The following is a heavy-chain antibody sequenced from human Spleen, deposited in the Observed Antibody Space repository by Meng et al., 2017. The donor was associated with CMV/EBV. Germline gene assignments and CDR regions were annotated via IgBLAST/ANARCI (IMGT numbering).Heavy chain of an antibody. D-gene: IGHD2-21*02. CDR1: GFTFSNHA. J-gene: IGHJ4*02. CDR3: ARGGMAMTLDY. CDR2: ISSHGTKK. Sequence: GESLKISCAASGFTFSNHAMHWVRQAPGKGLEWMAVISSHGTKKYFADSVKARFTISRDNSKNTLYLQMNSLRAEDTAVYYCARGGMAMTLDYWGQGTLVTVSS. V-gene: IGHV3-30-3*01.